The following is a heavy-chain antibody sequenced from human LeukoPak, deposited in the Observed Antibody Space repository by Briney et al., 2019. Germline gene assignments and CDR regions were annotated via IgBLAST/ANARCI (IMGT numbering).Heavy chain of an antibody. CDR1: GYTFTSYG. CDR3: AGPYYYDGYFDY. V-gene: IGHV1-18*01. J-gene: IGHJ4*02. D-gene: IGHD3-22*01. Sequence: ASVTVSFTASGYTFTSYGISWVRQAPGQGLEWMGWISAYNGNTNYAQKLQGRVTMTTDTSTSTDYMELRSLRSDDTAVYYCAGPYYYDGYFDYWGQGTLVTVSS. CDR2: ISAYNGNT.